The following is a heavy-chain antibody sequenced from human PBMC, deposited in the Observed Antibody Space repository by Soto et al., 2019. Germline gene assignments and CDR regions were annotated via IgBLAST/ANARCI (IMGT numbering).Heavy chain of an antibody. Sequence: PSETLSLTCTVSGGSISSYYWSWIRQPPGKGLEWIGYIYYSGSTNYNPSLKSRVTISVDTSKNQFSLKLSSVTAADTAVYYCARDIGAVRYFDWSHAFDIWGQETMVTVSS. V-gene: IGHV4-59*01. D-gene: IGHD3-9*01. CDR2: IYYSGST. CDR3: ARDIGAVRYFDWSHAFDI. J-gene: IGHJ3*02. CDR1: GGSISSYY.